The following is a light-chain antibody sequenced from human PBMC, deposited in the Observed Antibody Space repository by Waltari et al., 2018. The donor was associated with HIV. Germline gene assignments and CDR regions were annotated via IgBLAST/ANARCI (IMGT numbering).Light chain of an antibody. Sequence: NFMLTQPHSVSESPGKTVTISCTRSSGSIASNYLQWSQQRPGSAPTTVIYKDNQRPSGVPDRFSGSIDSSSNSASLTISRLKTEDEADYYCQSYDSSNHVVFGGGTKLTVL. J-gene: IGLJ2*01. CDR2: KDN. CDR1: SGSIASNY. CDR3: QSYDSSNHVV. V-gene: IGLV6-57*04.